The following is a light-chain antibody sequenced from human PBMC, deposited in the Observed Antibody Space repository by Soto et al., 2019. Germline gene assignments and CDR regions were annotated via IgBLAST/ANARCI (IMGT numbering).Light chain of an antibody. CDR2: DAS. Sequence: DTPRTQARFTTSASSGDRVAITCRASQNINRRLAWYQQKPGKAPNLLIYDASSLESGVPARFSGGGSGTEFTLTISSLQPDDFSTFYCQQYNNYPWTFGQGTKVDIK. CDR1: QNINRR. V-gene: IGKV1-5*01. CDR3: QQYNNYPWT. J-gene: IGKJ1*01.